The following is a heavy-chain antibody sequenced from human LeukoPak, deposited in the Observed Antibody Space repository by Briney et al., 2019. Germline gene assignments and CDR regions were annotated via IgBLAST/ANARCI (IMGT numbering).Heavy chain of an antibody. CDR3: ARLEDIVVVPAGFDP. J-gene: IGHJ5*02. CDR2: INPNSGGT. CDR1: GYTFTGYY. Sequence: GASVKVSCKASGYTFTGYYMHWVRQAPGQGLEWMGRINPNSGGTNYAQKFQGRVTMTRDTSISTAYMELSRLRSDDTAVYYCARLEDIVVVPAGFDPWGQGTLVTVSS. D-gene: IGHD2-2*01. V-gene: IGHV1-2*06.